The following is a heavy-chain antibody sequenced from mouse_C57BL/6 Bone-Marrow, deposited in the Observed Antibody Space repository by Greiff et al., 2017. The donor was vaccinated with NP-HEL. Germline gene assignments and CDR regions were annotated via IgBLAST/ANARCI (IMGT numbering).Heavy chain of an antibody. J-gene: IGHJ2*01. V-gene: IGHV1-69*01. D-gene: IGHD1-1*01. CDR2: IDPSASYT. Sequence: QVQLQQPGAELVMPGASVKLSCKASGYTFTSYWMHWVKQRPGQGLEWIGEIDPSASYTNYNQKFQGKSTLTVDKSSSTAYMQLSSLTSEDSAVYYCARGDSGSSVFDYWGQGTTLTVSS. CDR3: ARGDSGSSVFDY. CDR1: GYTFTSYW.